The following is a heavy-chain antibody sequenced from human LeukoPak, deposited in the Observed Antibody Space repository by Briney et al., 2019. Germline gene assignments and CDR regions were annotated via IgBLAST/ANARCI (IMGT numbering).Heavy chain of an antibody. Sequence: SETLSLTCAVSGVSISTYYWSWIRQPPGKGLEWIGYIYYSGSTNYNPSLKSPFTISVDTSKNQFSLKLTSVTAADTAVYYCARGRGLHYYDSSGFHSGAFDIWGQGTMVTVSS. J-gene: IGHJ3*02. CDR3: ARGRGLHYYDSSGFHSGAFDI. D-gene: IGHD3-22*01. V-gene: IGHV4-59*01. CDR1: GVSISTYY. CDR2: IYYSGST.